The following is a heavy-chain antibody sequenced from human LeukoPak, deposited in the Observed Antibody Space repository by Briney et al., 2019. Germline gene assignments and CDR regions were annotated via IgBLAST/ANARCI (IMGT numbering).Heavy chain of an antibody. J-gene: IGHJ4*02. D-gene: IGHD1-1*01. CDR1: GFSFSSYE. CDR2: IGSSGSTV. V-gene: IGHV3-48*03. Sequence: PGGSLRLSCAASGFSFSSYEINWVRQAPGKGLEWVSYIGSSGSTVYYADSVKGRFTISRDNAKNSLYLQMNSLRVEDTAVYYCARCTTGRTFGSLREIKRSREIDYWGQGTLVTVSS. CDR3: ARCTTGRTFGSLREIKRSREIDY.